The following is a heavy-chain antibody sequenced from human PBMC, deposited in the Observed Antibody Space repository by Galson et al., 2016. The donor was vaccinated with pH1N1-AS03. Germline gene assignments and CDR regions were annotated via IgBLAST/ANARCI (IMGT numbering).Heavy chain of an antibody. V-gene: IGHV3-23*01. D-gene: IGHD2-21*01. Sequence: SLRLSCAASGFNFHNYAMTWVRQALGKGLEWVSSISGPGDATYYAESVRGRFIISRDNSNNTLFLQMNSLRVEDTAVYYCANILWFGRLSFPWGQGTLVAVSS. CDR3: ANILWFGRLSFP. CDR2: ISGPGDAT. J-gene: IGHJ4*02. CDR1: GFNFHNYA.